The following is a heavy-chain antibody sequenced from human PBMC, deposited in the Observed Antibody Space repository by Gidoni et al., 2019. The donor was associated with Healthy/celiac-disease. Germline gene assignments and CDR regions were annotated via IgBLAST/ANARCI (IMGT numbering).Heavy chain of an antibody. Sequence: GFTFSSYWMSWVRQAPGKGLEWVANIKQDGSEKYYVDSVKGRFTISRDNAKNSLYLQMNSLRAEDTAVYYCARDKLYYDSSGSASRWFDPWGQGTLVTVSS. J-gene: IGHJ5*02. CDR3: ARDKLYYDSSGSASRWFDP. CDR2: IKQDGSEK. CDR1: GFTFSSYW. V-gene: IGHV3-7*03. D-gene: IGHD3-22*01.